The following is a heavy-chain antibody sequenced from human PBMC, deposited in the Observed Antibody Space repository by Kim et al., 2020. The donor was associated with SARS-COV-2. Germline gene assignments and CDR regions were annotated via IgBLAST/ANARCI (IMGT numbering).Heavy chain of an antibody. CDR3: ARETYFDFFDY. V-gene: IGHV3-7*03. D-gene: IGHD2-8*01. Sequence: GGSLRLSCAASGFSFTSYWMSWVRQAPGKGLEWVANIKQDGSDKYYLGSVRGRFTISRDNAKNSLYLEMNSLRAEDTAVYYCARETYFDFFDYWGQGTLVTASS. CDR1: GFSFTSYW. J-gene: IGHJ4*02. CDR2: IKQDGSDK.